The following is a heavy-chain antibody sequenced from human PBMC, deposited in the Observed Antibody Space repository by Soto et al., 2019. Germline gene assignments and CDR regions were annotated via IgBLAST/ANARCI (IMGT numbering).Heavy chain of an antibody. CDR3: AKDVSTITMEAGSRGMDV. V-gene: IGHV3-23*01. J-gene: IGHJ6*02. D-gene: IGHD3-10*01. Sequence: GGSVRLSCAASGFTFSSYAMTWVRQAPGKGLEWVSSTSYSGVSTYYADSVKGRFTISRDNSKNTLFLQMNSLRVEDTAVYYCAKDVSTITMEAGSRGMDVWGQGTTVTVSS. CDR2: TSYSGVST. CDR1: GFTFSSYA.